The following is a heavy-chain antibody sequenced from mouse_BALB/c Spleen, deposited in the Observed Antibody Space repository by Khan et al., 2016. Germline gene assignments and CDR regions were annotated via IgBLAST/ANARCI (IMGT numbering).Heavy chain of an antibody. CDR1: GFTFSSYT. CDR3: TRDSSGGFAY. V-gene: IGHV5-6-4*01. Sequence: EVELVESGGGLVKPGGSLKLSCAASGFTFSSYTMSWVRQTPEKRLEWVATISSGGYYPYYPDGLKGRFTISRDNAKNTLYRQMSRLKTEDTAMYSGTRDSSGGFAYWGQGTLVTVSA. D-gene: IGHD3-1*01. CDR2: ISSGGYYP. J-gene: IGHJ3*01.